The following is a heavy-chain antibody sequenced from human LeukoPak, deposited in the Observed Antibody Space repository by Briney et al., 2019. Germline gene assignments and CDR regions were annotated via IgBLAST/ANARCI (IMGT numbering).Heavy chain of an antibody. CDR3: ARDDVLTGPHSGGGTSEEFDP. Sequence: ASVKVSCKASGYTFSAYYMHWVRQAPGQGLEWMGWINPNSGGTNYAQKFQGRVTMTRDTSINTAYMELSRLRSDDTAVYYGARDDVLTGPHSGGGTSEEFDPWGQGTLVTVSS. D-gene: IGHD3-9*01. J-gene: IGHJ5*02. CDR2: INPNSGGT. CDR1: GYTFSAYY. V-gene: IGHV1-2*02.